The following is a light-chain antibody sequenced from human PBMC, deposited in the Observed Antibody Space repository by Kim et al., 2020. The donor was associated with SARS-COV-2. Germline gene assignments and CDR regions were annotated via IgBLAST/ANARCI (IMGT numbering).Light chain of an antibody. CDR3: QQYYDTPFT. Sequence: DIVMTQSPDSLTVSLGERATINCKSSRNLLYSSHNRTHLAWYQQQPGQPPKLLISWAAIRESGVPDRFSGSGSGTDFTLTINTLQAEDVAIYWCQQYYDTPFTFGGGTKLEI. J-gene: IGKJ4*01. V-gene: IGKV4-1*01. CDR2: WAA. CDR1: RNLLYSSHNRTH.